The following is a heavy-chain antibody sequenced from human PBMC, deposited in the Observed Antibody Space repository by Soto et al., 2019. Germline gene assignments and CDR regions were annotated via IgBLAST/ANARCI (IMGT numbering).Heavy chain of an antibody. V-gene: IGHV3-73*01. CDR3: TRWYYGMYV. D-gene: IGHD4-17*01. CDR1: GFTFSGSA. J-gene: IGHJ6*02. CDR2: IRSRANSYAT. Sequence: EVQLVESGGGLVQPGGSLKLSCAASGFTFSGSAMHWVRQASGKGLEWVGRIRSRANSYATTYAASVKGRFTSSRDDSKSRAYLQINSRKTEDKAVYYCTRWYYGMYVWDEGTTVTVSS.